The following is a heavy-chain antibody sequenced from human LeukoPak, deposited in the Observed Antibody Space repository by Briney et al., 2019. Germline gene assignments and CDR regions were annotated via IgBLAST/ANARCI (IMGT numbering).Heavy chain of an antibody. CDR3: AGSPYYDSSGYYSHDY. D-gene: IGHD3-22*01. Sequence: GASVKVSCKASGGTFISYAMSWVGQAAGQGLEWMGGIIPIFGTANYAQKFQGRVTITADESTSTAYMELSSLRSEDTAVYYCAGSPYYDSSGYYSHDYWGQGTLVTVSS. CDR2: IIPIFGTA. J-gene: IGHJ4*02. V-gene: IGHV1-69*13. CDR1: GGTFISYA.